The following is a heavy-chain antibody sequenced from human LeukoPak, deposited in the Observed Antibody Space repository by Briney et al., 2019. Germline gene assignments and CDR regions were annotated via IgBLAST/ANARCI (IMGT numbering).Heavy chain of an antibody. CDR1: GYSISSGYN. CDR3: ARLTSYGDHVY. D-gene: IGHD4-17*01. CDR2: ISHSGST. Sequence: SKTLSLTCTVSGYSISSGYNWGWIRQPPGKGLEWIGTISHSGSTYYNPSLKSRVSISIDTSKNQFSLKLSSVTAADTAVYYCARLTSYGDHVYWGQGTLVTVSS. V-gene: IGHV4-38-2*02. J-gene: IGHJ4*02.